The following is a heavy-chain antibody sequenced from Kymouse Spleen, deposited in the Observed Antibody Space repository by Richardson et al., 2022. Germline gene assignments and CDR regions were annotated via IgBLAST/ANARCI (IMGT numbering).Heavy chain of an antibody. CDR3: ARGGDSGSWLDY. V-gene: IGHV4-34*01. Sequence: QVQLQQWGAGLLKPSETLSLTCAVYGGSFSGYYWSWIRQPPGKGLEWIGEINHSGSTNYNPSLKSRVTISVDTSKNQFSLKLSSVTAADTAVYYCARGGDSGSWLDYWGQGTLVTVSS. CDR2: INHSGST. J-gene: IGHJ4*02. CDR1: GGSFSGYY. D-gene: IGHD1-26*01.